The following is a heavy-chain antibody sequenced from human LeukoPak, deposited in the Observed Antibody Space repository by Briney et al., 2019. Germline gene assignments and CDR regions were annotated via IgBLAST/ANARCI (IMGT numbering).Heavy chain of an antibody. D-gene: IGHD6-13*01. CDR1: GYSFTTYG. CDR2: ISANNGKT. CDR3: ARDGYFDY. V-gene: IGHV1-18*01. Sequence: ASAKVSCKAPGYSFTTYGVGWVRQAPGQGLEWMGWISANNGKTIYAQNLQGRVTMTTDISTTTAYMELRSLRSDDTAVYFCARDGYFDYWGQGTLVTVSS. J-gene: IGHJ4*02.